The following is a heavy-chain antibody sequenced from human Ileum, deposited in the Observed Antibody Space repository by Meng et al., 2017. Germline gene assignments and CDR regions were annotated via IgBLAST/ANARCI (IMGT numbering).Heavy chain of an antibody. V-gene: IGHV3-66*01. D-gene: IGHD3-22*01. Sequence: GQRVESGGGVVQPGGALRRAGAASGFTVSVNYLSWVRQAPGKGLEWVSCIYVDGRTYYADSVKGRFTIFRDSSKNTLYLQMNSLRAEDPAVYYCAKSVNFDAGGYYPWGQGTLVTVSS. CDR3: AKSVNFDAGGYYP. CDR2: IYVDGRT. CDR1: GFTVSVNY. J-gene: IGHJ5*02.